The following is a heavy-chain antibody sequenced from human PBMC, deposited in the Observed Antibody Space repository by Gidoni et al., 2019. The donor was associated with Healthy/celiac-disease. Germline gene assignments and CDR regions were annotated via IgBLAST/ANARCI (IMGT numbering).Heavy chain of an antibody. D-gene: IGHD5-12*01. CDR3: AKEGTGYSGYDSDYYMDV. Sequence: EVQLLESGGGLVQPGGSLRLSCAASGFTFSSYAMSWVRQAPGKGLEWVSAISGSGGSTYYADSVKGRFTISRDNSKNTLYLQMNSLRAEDTAVYYCAKEGTGYSGYDSDYYMDVWGKGTTVTVSS. J-gene: IGHJ6*03. V-gene: IGHV3-23*01. CDR2: ISGSGGST. CDR1: GFTFSSYA.